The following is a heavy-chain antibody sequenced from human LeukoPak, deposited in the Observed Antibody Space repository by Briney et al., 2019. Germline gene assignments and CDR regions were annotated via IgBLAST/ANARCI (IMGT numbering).Heavy chain of an antibody. CDR2: ISAYNGNT. Sequence: ASVKVSCKASGYTFTSYGISWVRQAPGQGLEWMGWISAYNGNTNYAQKLQGRVTMTTDTSTSTAYMELRSLRSDDTAVYYCAGSRTVYYYDSSGYYYEYFQHWGQGTLVTVSS. CDR1: GYTFTSYG. V-gene: IGHV1-18*01. D-gene: IGHD3-22*01. J-gene: IGHJ1*01. CDR3: AGSRTVYYYDSSGYYYEYFQH.